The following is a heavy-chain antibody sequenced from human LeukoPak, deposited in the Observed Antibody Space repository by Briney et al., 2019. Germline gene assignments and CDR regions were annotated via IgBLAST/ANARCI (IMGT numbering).Heavy chain of an antibody. Sequence: PSETLSLTCTVSGGSVNSYYWSWIRQPAGKGLEWIGHIYASGSNDYNPSLKSRVTMSLDMAKNQFSLKLSSVTAADTAVYYCATLVVAATRGAFDIWGQGTMVTVSS. D-gene: IGHD2-15*01. V-gene: IGHV4-4*07. CDR1: GGSVNSYY. J-gene: IGHJ3*02. CDR2: IYASGSN. CDR3: ATLVVAATRGAFDI.